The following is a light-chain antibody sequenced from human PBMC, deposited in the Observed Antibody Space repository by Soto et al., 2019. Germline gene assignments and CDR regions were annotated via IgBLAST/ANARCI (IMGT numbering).Light chain of an antibody. J-gene: IGKJ1*01. V-gene: IGKV3-15*01. CDR1: QSVGSN. Sequence: EIVMTQSPATLSVSPGERATLSCRASQSVGSNLAWYQQRPGQAPRLLIYGASTRATGVPARFSGSGSGTEVTLTISSLQSEDFGIYFCQQYNNWPPDRTFGQGTKVEIK. CDR3: QQYNNWPPDRT. CDR2: GAS.